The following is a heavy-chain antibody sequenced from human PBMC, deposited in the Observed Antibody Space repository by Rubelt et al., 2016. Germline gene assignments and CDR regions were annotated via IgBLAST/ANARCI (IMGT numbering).Heavy chain of an antibody. V-gene: IGHV4-39*01. Sequence: QLHLQESGPGLVKPSETLSLNCTVSGGSISSSDYYWGWIRQPPGKGLEWIGNIFYSGSTHYNPSLKSRVTISVDPSKDQFSLKLTSVTAADTAVYYCAGRTNWFDPWGQGTLVTVSS. J-gene: IGHJ5*02. CDR1: GGSISSSDYY. CDR2: IFYSGST. CDR3: AGRTNWFDP.